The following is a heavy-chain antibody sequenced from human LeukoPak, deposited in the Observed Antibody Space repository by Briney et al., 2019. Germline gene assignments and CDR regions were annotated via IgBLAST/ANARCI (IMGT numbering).Heavy chain of an antibody. CDR2: ISSSGSTI. CDR1: GFTFSDYY. J-gene: IGHJ4*02. CDR3: ARDGRSRGLSHVNFDY. V-gene: IGHV3-11*04. D-gene: IGHD3-16*02. Sequence: NPGGSLRLSCAASGFTFSDYYMSWIRQAPGKGLEWVSYISSSGSTIYYAVSVKGRFTMSRDNAKNSLYLQLNSLRAEDTAVYYCARDGRSRGLSHVNFDYWGQGILVTVSS.